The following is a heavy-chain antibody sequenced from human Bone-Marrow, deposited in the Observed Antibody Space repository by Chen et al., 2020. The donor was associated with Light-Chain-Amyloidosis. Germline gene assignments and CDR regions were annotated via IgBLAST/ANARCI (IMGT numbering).Heavy chain of an antibody. D-gene: IGHD3-22*01. CDR2: ISGSGDST. CDR3: AKVKLSSGYMYYYYGMDV. V-gene: IGHV3-23*01. J-gene: IGHJ6*02. CDR1: GFTFSSYA. Sequence: EVHLLESGGGLVQPGGSLRLSCAASGFTFSSYAMSWVRQAPGKGLEWVPAISGSGDSTYYADSVKGRFTISRDNSKNTLYLQMNSLRAEDTAVYYCAKVKLSSGYMYYYYGMDVWGQGTTVTVSS.